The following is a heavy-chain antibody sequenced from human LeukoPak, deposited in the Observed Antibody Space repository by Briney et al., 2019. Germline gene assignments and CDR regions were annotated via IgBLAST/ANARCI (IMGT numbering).Heavy chain of an antibody. V-gene: IGHV3-48*03. CDR3: ASPNPRIAARPYYYYYMDV. CDR2: ISSSGSTI. J-gene: IGHJ6*03. CDR1: GFTFSSYE. Sequence: GGSLRLSCAASGFTFSSYEMNWVRQAPGKGLEWVSYISSSGSTIYYADSVKGRFTISRDNAKNSLYLQMNSLRAEDTAVYYCASPNPRIAARPYYYYYMDVWGKGTTVTVSS. D-gene: IGHD6-6*01.